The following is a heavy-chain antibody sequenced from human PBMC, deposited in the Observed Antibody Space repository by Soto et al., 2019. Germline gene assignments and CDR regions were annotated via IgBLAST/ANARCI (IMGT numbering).Heavy chain of an antibody. CDR3: ARDNWNSY. V-gene: IGHV3-74*01. D-gene: IGHD1-7*01. CDR1: GFTFNLYW. CDR2: INPDGSST. J-gene: IGHJ4*02. Sequence: GGSLRLSCAASGFTFNLYWMHWVRQAPGKGLVWVSRINPDGSSTTHADSVKGRFTISRDNSKNTVYLQMNGLGAEDTAIYYCARDNWNSYWGQGALVTVSS.